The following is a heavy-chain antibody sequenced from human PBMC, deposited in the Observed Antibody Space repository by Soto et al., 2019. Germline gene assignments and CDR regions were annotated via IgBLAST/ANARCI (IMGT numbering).Heavy chain of an antibody. J-gene: IGHJ4*02. CDR2: ISDSGSTI. Sequence: EVQLVESGGALVQPGGSLRLSCAASGFTFSSYSMNWVRQAPGKGLEWVSYISDSGSTIYYADSVKGRFTISRDNAKNSLYLQMNSLRDEDTAVYYCVRIVKTTMTTLDYWGQGTLVTVSS. D-gene: IGHD4-17*01. V-gene: IGHV3-48*02. CDR1: GFTFSSYS. CDR3: VRIVKTTMTTLDY.